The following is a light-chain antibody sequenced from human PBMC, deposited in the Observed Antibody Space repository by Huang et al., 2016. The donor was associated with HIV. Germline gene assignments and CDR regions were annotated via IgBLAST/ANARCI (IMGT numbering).Light chain of an antibody. CDR2: AAS. Sequence: DIQMTQSPSSLSASIGDRVTITCRASQGIANSVAWYQQRPGKAPKLLLYAASRLLSWVPSRFSGSGSGTDYTLTISSLQPEDFATYYCQHYYSTPPAFGQGTKLEIK. CDR3: QHYYSTPPA. CDR1: QGIANS. J-gene: IGKJ2*01. V-gene: IGKV1-NL1*01.